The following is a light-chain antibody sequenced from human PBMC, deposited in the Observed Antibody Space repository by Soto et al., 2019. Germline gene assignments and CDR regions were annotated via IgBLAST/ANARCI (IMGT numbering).Light chain of an antibody. Sequence: QSALTQPASVSRSPGQSITISCSETSSDVGGYNYVSWYQQHPGKAPKLMIYDVSNRPSGVSNRFSGPKSGNTASLTISGLQAEDEADYYCSSYTSTTTLGVFGTGTKVTAL. CDR1: SSDVGGYNY. J-gene: IGLJ1*01. V-gene: IGLV2-14*01. CDR3: SSYTSTTTLGV. CDR2: DVS.